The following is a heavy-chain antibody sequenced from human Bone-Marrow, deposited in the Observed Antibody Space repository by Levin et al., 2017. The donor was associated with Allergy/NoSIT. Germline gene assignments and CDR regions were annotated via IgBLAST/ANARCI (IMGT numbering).Heavy chain of an antibody. V-gene: IGHV3-74*01. Sequence: GGSLRLSCVASGFTFSNYWMHWVRQAPGKGLVWVSRINADGNKVSYAGSLRGRVTISRDNAKNTLYLQVNSLRDEDTAVYYCARSNYGSLDSWGQGTLATVSS. CDR2: INADGNKV. J-gene: IGHJ4*02. D-gene: IGHD4-17*01. CDR3: ARSNYGSLDS. CDR1: GFTFSNYW.